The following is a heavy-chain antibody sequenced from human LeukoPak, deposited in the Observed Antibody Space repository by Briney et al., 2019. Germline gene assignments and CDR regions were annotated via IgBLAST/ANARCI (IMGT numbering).Heavy chain of an antibody. J-gene: IGHJ4*02. D-gene: IGHD6-13*01. Sequence: SETLSLTCAVYGGSFSGYYWSWIRQPPGKGLEWIGEINHSGSTNYNPSLKSRVTISVDTSKNQFSLKLSSVTAADTAVYYCARGMYSSSRKKMDYCFDYWGQGTLVTVSS. CDR3: ARGMYSSSRKKMDYCFDY. CDR2: INHSGST. CDR1: GGSFSGYY. V-gene: IGHV4-34*01.